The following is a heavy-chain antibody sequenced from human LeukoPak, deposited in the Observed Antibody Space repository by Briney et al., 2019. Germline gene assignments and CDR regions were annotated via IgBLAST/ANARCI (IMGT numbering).Heavy chain of an antibody. Sequence: GRSLRLSCAASGFTFSSYGMHWVRQAPGKGLEWVAVIWYDGSNKYYADSVKGRFTISRDNSKNTLYLQMNSLGAEDTAVYYCAKAHPGFDYWGQGILVTVSS. J-gene: IGHJ4*02. CDR3: AKAHPGFDY. CDR2: IWYDGSNK. CDR1: GFTFSSYG. V-gene: IGHV3-33*06.